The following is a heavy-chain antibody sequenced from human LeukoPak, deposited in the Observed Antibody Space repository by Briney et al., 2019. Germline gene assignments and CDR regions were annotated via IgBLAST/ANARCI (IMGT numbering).Heavy chain of an antibody. CDR2: IIPIFGTA. CDR1: GGTFSSYA. Sequence: SVKVSCKASGGTFSSYAISWVRQAPGQGLEWMGGIIPIFGTANYAQKFQGRVTITADESTSTAYMELSSLRSEDTAVYYCAVDSSDYYENFDYWGQGTLVTVSS. V-gene: IGHV1-69*13. D-gene: IGHD3-22*01. J-gene: IGHJ4*02. CDR3: AVDSSDYYENFDY.